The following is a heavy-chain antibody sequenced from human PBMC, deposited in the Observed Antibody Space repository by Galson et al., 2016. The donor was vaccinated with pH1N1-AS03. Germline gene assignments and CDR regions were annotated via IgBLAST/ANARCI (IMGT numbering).Heavy chain of an antibody. J-gene: IGHJ4*02. Sequence: SVKVSCKASGYTHTRYYMHWVRQAPGQGLEWMGIIDPSGGPTTYAPKFQGRITITTDTSTSTVYMELVSLRSEDTAVYYCARRYYFDYWGQGTLVTVSS. V-gene: IGHV1-46*01. CDR1: GYTHTRYY. CDR2: IDPSGGPT. CDR3: ARRYYFDY. D-gene: IGHD3-16*02.